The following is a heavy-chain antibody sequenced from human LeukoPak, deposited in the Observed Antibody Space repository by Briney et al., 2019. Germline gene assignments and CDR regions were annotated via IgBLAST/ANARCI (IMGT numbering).Heavy chain of an antibody. CDR1: GYTFTGYY. D-gene: IGHD1-26*01. CDR3: ARRYSGSYYDAFDI. CDR2: INPNSGGT. J-gene: IGHJ3*02. Sequence: ASVKVSCKASGYTFTGYYMHWVRQAPGQGLEWMGWINPNSGGTNYAQKFQGRVTITADKSTSTAYMELSSLRSEDTAVYYCARRYSGSYYDAFDIWGQGTMVTVSS. V-gene: IGHV1-2*02.